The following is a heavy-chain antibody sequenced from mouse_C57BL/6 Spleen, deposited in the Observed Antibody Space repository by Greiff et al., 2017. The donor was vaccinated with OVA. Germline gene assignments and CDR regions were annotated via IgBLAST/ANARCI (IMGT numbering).Heavy chain of an antibody. V-gene: IGHV5-17*01. J-gene: IGHJ2*01. CDR1: GFTFSDYG. Sequence: EVKLMESGGGLVKPGGSLKLSCAASGFTFSDYGMHWVRQAPEKGLEWVAYISSGSSTIYYADTVKGRFTISRDNAKNTLFLQMTSLRSEDTAMYYCARQLRLRGFDYWGQGTTLTVSS. CDR2: ISSGSSTI. CDR3: ARQLRLRGFDY. D-gene: IGHD3-2*02.